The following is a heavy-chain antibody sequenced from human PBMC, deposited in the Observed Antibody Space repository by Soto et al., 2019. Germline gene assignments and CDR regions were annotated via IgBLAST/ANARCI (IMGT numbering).Heavy chain of an antibody. CDR2: INPNSGGT. CDR1: GYTFTGYY. Sequence: ASVKVSCKASGYTFTGYYMHWVRQAPGQELEWMGWINPNSGGTNYAQKFQGWVTMTRDTSISTAYMELSRLRSDDTAVYYCARGRFGSYSSSWDDAFDIWGQGTMVTVSS. V-gene: IGHV1-2*04. J-gene: IGHJ3*02. D-gene: IGHD6-13*01. CDR3: ARGRFGSYSSSWDDAFDI.